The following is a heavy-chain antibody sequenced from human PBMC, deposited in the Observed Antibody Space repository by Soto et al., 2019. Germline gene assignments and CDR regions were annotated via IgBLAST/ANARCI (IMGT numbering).Heavy chain of an antibody. Sequence: SQTLSLTCAISGDSVSSNSAAWNWIRQSPSRSLEWLGRTYYRSKWYNDYAVSVKSRITINPDTSKNQFSLQLNSVTPEDTAVYYCARGSMVRGVIGSSSSYIYVRGQRNTLPVSS. CDR1: GDSVSSNSAA. V-gene: IGHV6-1*01. CDR3: ARGSMVRGVIGSSSSYIYV. J-gene: IGHJ6*02. D-gene: IGHD3-10*01. CDR2: TYYRSKWYN.